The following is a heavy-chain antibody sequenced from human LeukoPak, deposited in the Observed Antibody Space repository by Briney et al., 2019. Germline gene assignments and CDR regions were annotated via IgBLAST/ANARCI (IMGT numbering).Heavy chain of an antibody. J-gene: IGHJ4*02. Sequence: KAGGSLRLSCAASGFTFSDYYMSWIRQAPGKGLEWVSYISSSGSTIYYADSVKGRFTISRDNAKNSLYLQMNSLSAEDTAVYYCARVRQLWFPLDYWGQGTLVTVSS. CDR1: GFTFSDYY. D-gene: IGHD5-18*01. V-gene: IGHV3-11*04. CDR2: ISSSGSTI. CDR3: ARVRQLWFPLDY.